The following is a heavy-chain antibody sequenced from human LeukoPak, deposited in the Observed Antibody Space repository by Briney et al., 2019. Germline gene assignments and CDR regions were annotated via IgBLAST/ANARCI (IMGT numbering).Heavy chain of an antibody. J-gene: IGHJ4*02. V-gene: IGHV4-39*07. CDR3: ARRTFGGVIAY. Sequence: SETLSLTCTVSGGSISSSSYYWGWIRQPPGKGLEWIGSIYYSGSTYYNPSLKSRVTISVDTSKNQFSLKLSSVTAADTAVYYCARRTFGGVIAYWGQGTLVTVSS. CDR2: IYYSGST. D-gene: IGHD3-16*02. CDR1: GGSISSSSYY.